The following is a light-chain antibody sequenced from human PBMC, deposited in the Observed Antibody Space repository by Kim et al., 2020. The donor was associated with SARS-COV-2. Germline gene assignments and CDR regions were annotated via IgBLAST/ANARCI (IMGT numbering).Light chain of an antibody. CDR1: QSISSY. J-gene: IGKJ2*01. CDR3: QQRET. Sequence: DIQMTQSPSSLSASVGDRVTITCRTSQSISSYLNWYQQTPGKAPKLLIYAASSLQSGVPSRFSGSGSGTDFTLTISSLQPEDFATYYCQQRETFGQGTKLEI. CDR2: AAS. V-gene: IGKV1-39*01.